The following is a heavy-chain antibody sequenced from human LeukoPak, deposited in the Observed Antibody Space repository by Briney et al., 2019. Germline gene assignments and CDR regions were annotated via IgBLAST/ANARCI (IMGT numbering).Heavy chain of an antibody. J-gene: IGHJ4*02. V-gene: IGHV5-51*01. CDR3: ARRGLTGYMLPDDDY. D-gene: IGHD3-9*01. Sequence: KAGESLKISCKGSGYSFTNYWIGWVRQMPGKGLEWMGIIYPGDSDTRYSPSFQGQVTISADTSISTAYLQWSSLKASDTAMYYCARRGLTGYMLPDDDYWGQGTSVTASS. CDR2: IYPGDSDT. CDR1: GYSFTNYW.